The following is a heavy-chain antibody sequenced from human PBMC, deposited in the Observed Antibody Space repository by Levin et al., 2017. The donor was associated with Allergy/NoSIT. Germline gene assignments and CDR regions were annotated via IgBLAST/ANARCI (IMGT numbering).Heavy chain of an antibody. CDR3: AKDLSSPRMDAFDI. CDR2: ISGSGGST. Sequence: GESLKISCAASGFTFSSYAMSWVRQAPGKGLEWVSAISGSGGSTYYADSVKGRFTISRDNSKNTLYLQMNSLRAEDTAVYYCAKDLSSPRMDAFDIWGQGTMVTVSS. V-gene: IGHV3-23*01. J-gene: IGHJ3*02. D-gene: IGHD2-15*01. CDR1: GFTFSSYA.